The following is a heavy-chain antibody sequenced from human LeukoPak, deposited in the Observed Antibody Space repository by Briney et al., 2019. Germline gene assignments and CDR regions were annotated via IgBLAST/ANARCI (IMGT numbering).Heavy chain of an antibody. J-gene: IGHJ4*02. D-gene: IGHD6-19*01. CDR1: GGSLSGYY. CDR2: INHSGST. Sequence: SETLSLTCAVYGGSLSGYYWSWIRQPPGKGLEWIGEINHSGSTNYNPSLKSRVTISVDTSKNQFSLKLSSVTAADTAVYYCASSAVAGDDYWGQGTLVTVSS. V-gene: IGHV4-34*01. CDR3: ASSAVAGDDY.